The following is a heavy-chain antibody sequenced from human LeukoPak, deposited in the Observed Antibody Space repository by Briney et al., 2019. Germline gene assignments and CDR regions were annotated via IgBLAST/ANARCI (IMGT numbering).Heavy chain of an antibody. CDR3: ARDSDVHCSGGSCTNFDY. D-gene: IGHD2-15*01. J-gene: IGHJ4*02. CDR2: ISSSGSTI. V-gene: IGHV3-11*04. Sequence: GGSLRLSCAASGFTFSDYYMSWIRQAPGKGLEWVSYISSSGSTIYYADSVKGRFTISRDNAKKSLYLQMNSLRAEDTAIYYCARDSDVHCSGGSCTNFDYWGQGTLVTVSS. CDR1: GFTFSDYY.